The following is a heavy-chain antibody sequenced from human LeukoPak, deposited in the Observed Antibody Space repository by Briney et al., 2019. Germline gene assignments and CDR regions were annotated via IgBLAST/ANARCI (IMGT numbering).Heavy chain of an antibody. Sequence: SVKVSCKASGGTFSSYAISWVRQAPGQGREWMGRIIPILGIANYAQKFQGRVTITADKSTSTAYMELSSLRSEDTAVYYCARVVDTAMVGFDYWGQGTLVTVSS. CDR3: ARVVDTAMVGFDY. J-gene: IGHJ4*02. CDR1: GGTFSSYA. D-gene: IGHD5-18*01. CDR2: IIPILGIA. V-gene: IGHV1-69*04.